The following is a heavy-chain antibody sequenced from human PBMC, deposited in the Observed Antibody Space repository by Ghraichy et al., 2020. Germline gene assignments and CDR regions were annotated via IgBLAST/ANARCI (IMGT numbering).Heavy chain of an antibody. D-gene: IGHD1-26*01. CDR2: IGGSGAQT. Sequence: LSLTCAASGFTFSSHAMTWVRQPPGKGLEWVAAIGGSGAQTFYADSVRGRFTISRDNSKDTLYVHMNNLRAEDTAVYYCTSRGISVRDEWVSLDYWGQGTLVTVSS. CDR3: TSRGISVRDEWVSLDY. J-gene: IGHJ4*02. CDR1: GFTFSSHA. V-gene: IGHV3-23*01.